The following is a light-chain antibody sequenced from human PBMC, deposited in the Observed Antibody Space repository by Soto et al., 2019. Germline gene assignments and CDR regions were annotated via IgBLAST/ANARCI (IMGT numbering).Light chain of an antibody. V-gene: IGLV3-9*01. CDR3: QVWDTSTVV. J-gene: IGLJ2*01. CDR2: RDN. CDR1: NIGSKN. Sequence: SSELTQPLSVSVALGQTARITCGGNNIGSKNVHWYQQKPGQAPVLVIYRDNNRPSGIPERFSGSKSGSTATLTISRAQAGDEADYYCQVWDTSTVVFGGGTKLTVL.